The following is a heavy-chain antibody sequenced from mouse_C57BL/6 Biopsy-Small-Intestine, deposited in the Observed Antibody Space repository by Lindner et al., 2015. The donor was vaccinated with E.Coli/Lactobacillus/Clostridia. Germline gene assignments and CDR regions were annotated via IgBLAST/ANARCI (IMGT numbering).Heavy chain of an antibody. Sequence: VQLQESGPELVKPGASVKISCKASGYAFSSSWMNWVKQRPGKGLEWIGRIYPGDGDTNYNGKFKGKATLTADKSSSTAYMQLSSLTSEDSAVYFCARRGPGYYFDYWGPRHHSHSLL. J-gene: IGHJ2*01. CDR2: IYPGDGDT. V-gene: IGHV1-82*01. CDR3: ARRGPGYYFDY. CDR1: GYAFSSSW.